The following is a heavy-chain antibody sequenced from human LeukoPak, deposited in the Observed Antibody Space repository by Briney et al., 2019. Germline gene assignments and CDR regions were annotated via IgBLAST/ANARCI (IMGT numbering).Heavy chain of an antibody. D-gene: IGHD3-16*01. V-gene: IGHV3-53*01. CDR2: MYTGGTT. CDR1: GFTVSDTH. Sequence: GGSVSLSCAVSGFTVSDTHMSWVRQAPGEGLEWVSAMYTGGTTYYADSVTGRFTVSRDNSRNTLFLHMNSLRAEDTAVYYCAKDEATSGGGLASWGQGTLVIVSS. CDR3: AKDEATSGGGLAS. J-gene: IGHJ5*01.